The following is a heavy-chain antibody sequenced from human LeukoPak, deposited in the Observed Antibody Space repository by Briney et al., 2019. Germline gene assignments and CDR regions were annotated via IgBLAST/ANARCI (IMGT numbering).Heavy chain of an antibody. D-gene: IGHD1-26*01. CDR1: GFTFSSYS. CDR3: AREVGADWRDDY. CDR2: ISSSSSYI. V-gene: IGHV3-21*01. Sequence: PGGSLRLSCAASGFTFSSYSMNWVRQAPGKGLEWVSSISSSSSYIYYADSVKGRFTISRDNAKNSLYLQMNSLRAEDTAVYYCAREVGADWRDDYWGQGTLVTVSS. J-gene: IGHJ4*02.